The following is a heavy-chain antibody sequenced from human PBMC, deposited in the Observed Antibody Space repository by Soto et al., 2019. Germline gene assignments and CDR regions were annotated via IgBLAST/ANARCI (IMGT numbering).Heavy chain of an antibody. Sequence: QVQLVESGGGVVQPGRSLRLSCAASGFTFSSYGMHWVRQAPGKGLEWVAVISYDGSNKYYADSVKGRFTISRDNSKNTLYLQMNSLRAEDTAVYYCAKSYGGGLDYWGQGTLVTVSS. CDR2: ISYDGSNK. D-gene: IGHD4-17*01. J-gene: IGHJ4*02. CDR3: AKSYGGGLDY. V-gene: IGHV3-30*18. CDR1: GFTFSSYG.